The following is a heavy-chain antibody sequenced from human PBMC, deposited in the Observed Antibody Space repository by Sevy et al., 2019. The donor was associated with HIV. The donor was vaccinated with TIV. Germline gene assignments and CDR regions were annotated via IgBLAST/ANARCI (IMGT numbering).Heavy chain of an antibody. J-gene: IGHJ4*02. CDR3: ARDSDDYGDPFDY. CDR2: ISSRSSTI. V-gene: IGHV3-48*02. CDR1: GFTFSSYS. D-gene: IGHD4-17*01. Sequence: GGSLRLSCAASGFTFSSYSMNWVRQAQGKGLEWVSYISSRSSTIYYEDSVKGRFTISRDNAKNSLYLQMNSLRDEDTAVYYCARDSDDYGDPFDYWGQGTLVTVSS.